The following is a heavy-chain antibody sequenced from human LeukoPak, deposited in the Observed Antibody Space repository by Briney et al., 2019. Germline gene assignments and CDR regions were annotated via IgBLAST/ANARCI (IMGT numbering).Heavy chain of an antibody. V-gene: IGHV1-18*01. Sequence: ASVKVSCKASGYTFTSYGISWVRQAPGQGLEWMGWISAYNGNTNYAQKLQGRVTMTTDTSTSTAYMELRNLRSDDTAVYYCARVSSSSSNGAFDIWGQGTMVTVSS. CDR3: ARVSSSSSNGAFDI. J-gene: IGHJ3*02. D-gene: IGHD6-6*01. CDR2: ISAYNGNT. CDR1: GYTFTSYG.